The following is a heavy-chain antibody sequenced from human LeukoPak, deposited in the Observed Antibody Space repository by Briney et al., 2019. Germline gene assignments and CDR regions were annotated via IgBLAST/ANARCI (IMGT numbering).Heavy chain of an antibody. Sequence: SETLSLTCSVSGGSVRGFYWGWIRQPAGKGLEWIGHIYSTGTTNYNPSLKSRVTMSLDRSKNQCSLKLSSVTAADSAVYYCARSAPNSGYDYGWFDPWGQGTLVTVSS. J-gene: IGHJ5*02. CDR2: IYSTGTT. CDR1: GGSVRGFY. D-gene: IGHD5-12*01. V-gene: IGHV4-4*07. CDR3: ARSAPNSGYDYGWFDP.